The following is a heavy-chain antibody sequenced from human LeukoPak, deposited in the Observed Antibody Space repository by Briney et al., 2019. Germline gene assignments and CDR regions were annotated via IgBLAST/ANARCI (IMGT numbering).Heavy chain of an antibody. V-gene: IGHV1-3*03. CDR3: ARALPHRRLMDTTMEQHWFDP. CDR2: INVGNGHT. D-gene: IGHD5-18*01. CDR1: GYTFGNYA. J-gene: IGHJ5*02. Sequence: ASVKVSCKASGYTFGNYAIHWVRQAPGQRFEWMGWINVGNGHTKYSQEFQGRITLTRDTSATTAYMELSSLTSEDTAMYYCARALPHRRLMDTTMEQHWFDPWGQGTLVTVSS.